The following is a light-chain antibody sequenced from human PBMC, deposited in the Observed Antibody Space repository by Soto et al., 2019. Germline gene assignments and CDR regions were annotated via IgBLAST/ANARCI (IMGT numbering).Light chain of an antibody. V-gene: IGKV3-11*01. J-gene: IGKJ4*01. CDR1: QSVSSY. CDR2: DAS. CDR3: QQRGVWPLT. Sequence: IVLTQSPATLSLSPGERATLSCRASQSVSSYLAWYQQKPGQAPRLLIYDASNRATGIPARFSASGSGTDFTLTISGLEPEDFAVYHCQQRGVWPLTFGGGTKVDIK.